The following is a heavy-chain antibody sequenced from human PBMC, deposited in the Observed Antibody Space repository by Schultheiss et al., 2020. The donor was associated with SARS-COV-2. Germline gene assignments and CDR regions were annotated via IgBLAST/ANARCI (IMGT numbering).Heavy chain of an antibody. CDR1: GGSVSSGSYY. CDR3: ARARPSVVATLPDY. CDR2: IYYSGST. Sequence: SETLSLTCTVSGGSVSSGSYYWSWIRQPPGKGLEWIGYIYYSGSTYYNPSLKSRVTISVDTSKNQFSLKLSSVTAADTAVYYCARARPSVVATLPDYWGQGTLVTVSS. D-gene: IGHD5-12*01. V-gene: IGHV4-61*01. J-gene: IGHJ4*02.